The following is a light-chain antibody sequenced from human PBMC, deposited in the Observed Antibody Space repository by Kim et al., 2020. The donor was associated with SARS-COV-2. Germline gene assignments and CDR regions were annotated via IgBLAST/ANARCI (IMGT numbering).Light chain of an antibody. CDR3: QVWDSGSDHFV. V-gene: IGLV3-21*04. CDR2: YDG. CDR1: NIGSKS. Sequence: APGKTAKITCGGDNIGSKSVHWYQQRPGQAPVLVIFYDGDRPSGIPERFSGSNSGNTATLTISGVEAGDEADYYCQVWDSGSDHFVFGTGTKVTVL. J-gene: IGLJ1*01.